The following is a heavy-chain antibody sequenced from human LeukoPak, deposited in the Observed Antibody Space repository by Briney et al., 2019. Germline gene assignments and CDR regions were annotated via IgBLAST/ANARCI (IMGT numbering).Heavy chain of an antibody. CDR1: GFTFSSYA. V-gene: IGHV3-23*01. CDR3: AKDLVRYDDVGTPDY. CDR2: ISGSGGST. D-gene: IGHD3-22*01. Sequence: GGSLRLSCAASGFTFSSYAMSWVRQAPGKGLERVSAISGSGGSTYYADSVKGRFTISRDNSKNTLYLQMNSLRAEDTAVYYCAKDLVRYDDVGTPDYWGQGTLVTVSS. J-gene: IGHJ4*02.